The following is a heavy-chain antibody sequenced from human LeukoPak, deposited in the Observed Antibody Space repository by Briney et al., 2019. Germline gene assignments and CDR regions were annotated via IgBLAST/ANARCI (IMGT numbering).Heavy chain of an antibody. V-gene: IGHV5-51*01. CDR3: ARLKYSSGWWNNNWFDP. Sequence: GESLKISCQGSGYSFTSYWIGWVRQLPGKGLEWMGIIYPGDSDTRYSPSFQGQVTISADKSISTAYLQWSSLKASDTAMYYCARLKYSSGWWNNNWFDPWGQGTLVTVSS. CDR1: GYSFTSYW. D-gene: IGHD6-19*01. J-gene: IGHJ5*02. CDR2: IYPGDSDT.